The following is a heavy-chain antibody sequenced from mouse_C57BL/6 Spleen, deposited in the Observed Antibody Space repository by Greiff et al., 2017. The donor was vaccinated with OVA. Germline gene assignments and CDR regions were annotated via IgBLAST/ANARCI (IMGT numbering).Heavy chain of an antibody. CDR3: ARTAYYSNWFAY. J-gene: IGHJ3*01. V-gene: IGHV1-55*01. CDR1: GYTFTSYW. D-gene: IGHD2-5*01. CDR2: IYPGSGST. Sequence: QVQLQQSGAELVKPGASVKMSCKASGYTFTSYWITWVKQRPGQGLEWIGDIYPGSGSTNYNEKFKSKATLTVDTSSSTAYMQLSSLTSEDSAVYYCARTAYYSNWFAYWGQGTLVTVSA.